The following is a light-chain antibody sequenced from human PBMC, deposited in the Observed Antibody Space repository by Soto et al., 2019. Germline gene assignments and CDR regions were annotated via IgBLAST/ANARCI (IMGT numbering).Light chain of an antibody. J-gene: IGLJ1*01. Sequence: QSVLTQPASVSGSPGQSITISCTGTRSDVGGYDFVSWYQQHPGKAPRVVLYEVTNRPSGVSDRFSGSKSGNTASLTISGLQAEDEADYYCCSYVSSKTYVFGTGTK. CDR2: EVT. CDR1: RSDVGGYDF. V-gene: IGLV2-14*01. CDR3: CSYVSSKTYV.